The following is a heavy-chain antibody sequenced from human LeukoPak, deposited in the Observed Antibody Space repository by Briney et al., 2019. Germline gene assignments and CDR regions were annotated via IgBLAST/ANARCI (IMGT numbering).Heavy chain of an antibody. J-gene: IGHJ6*02. CDR2: IYYSGST. V-gene: IGHV4-61*01. Sequence: SETLSLTCTVSGGSISSTSYYWSWIRQPPGKGLEWIGYIYYSGSTNYNPSLKSRVTISVDTSKNQFSLKLSSVTAADTAVYYCARVPAAPRLYMDVWGQGTTVIVSS. CDR3: ARVPAAPRLYMDV. D-gene: IGHD2-2*01. CDR1: GGSISSTSYY.